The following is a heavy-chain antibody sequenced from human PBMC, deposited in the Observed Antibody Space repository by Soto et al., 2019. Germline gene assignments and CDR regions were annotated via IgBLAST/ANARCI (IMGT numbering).Heavy chain of an antibody. CDR2: TWYDGSNK. V-gene: IGHV3-33*01. D-gene: IGHD3-10*01. Sequence: PGGSLILSCAASGFTFSSYGMHWVRQAPGKGLEWVAVTWYDGSNKYYADSVKGRFTIFRDNSKNTLYLQMNSLRAEDTAVYYCARDEGLGVNYYYYGVDVWGQGTTVTVSS. CDR1: GFTFSSYG. J-gene: IGHJ6*02. CDR3: ARDEGLGVNYYYYGVDV.